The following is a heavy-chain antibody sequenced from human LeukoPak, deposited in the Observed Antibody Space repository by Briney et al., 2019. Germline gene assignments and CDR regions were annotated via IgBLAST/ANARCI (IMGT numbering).Heavy chain of an antibody. CDR1: GFTFSSYW. Sequence: PGGSLRLSCAASGFTFSSYWMSWVRQAPGKGLEWVANIKQDGSEKYYVDSVKGRFTISRDNAKNSLYLQMNSLRAEDTAVYYCARGQLLLDYYYGMDVWGQGTTVTVSS. J-gene: IGHJ6*02. V-gene: IGHV3-7*01. D-gene: IGHD2-15*01. CDR2: IKQDGSEK. CDR3: ARGQLLLDYYYGMDV.